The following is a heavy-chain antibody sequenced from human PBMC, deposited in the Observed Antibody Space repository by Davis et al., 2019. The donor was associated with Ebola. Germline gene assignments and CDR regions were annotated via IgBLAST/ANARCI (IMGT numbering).Heavy chain of an antibody. CDR1: GDSVSSGG. V-gene: IGHV6-1*01. CDR2: TYYSSKWYN. CDR3: ARGWLRAGMDV. D-gene: IGHD5-18*01. Sequence: HSQTLSLTCAISGDSVSSGGWNWIRQSPSRGLEWLGRTYYSSKWYNDYAVSVKSRITINPDTSKNQFSLQLNSVTPEDKALYYCARGWLRAGMDVWGEGTTVTVSS. J-gene: IGHJ6*04.